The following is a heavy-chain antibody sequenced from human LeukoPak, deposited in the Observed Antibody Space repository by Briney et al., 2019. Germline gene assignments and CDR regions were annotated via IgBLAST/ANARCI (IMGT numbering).Heavy chain of an antibody. CDR3: ARHRERGIKLDY. CDR1: GYTFTSYA. CDR2: VNAGNGNT. V-gene: IGHV1-3*01. D-gene: IGHD7-27*01. Sequence: ASVKVSCKASGYTFTSYAMHWVRQAPGQRLEWMGWVNAGNGNTKYSQKFQGRVTITRDTSASTAYMELSSPRSEDTAVYYCARHRERGIKLDYWGQGTLVTVSS. J-gene: IGHJ4*02.